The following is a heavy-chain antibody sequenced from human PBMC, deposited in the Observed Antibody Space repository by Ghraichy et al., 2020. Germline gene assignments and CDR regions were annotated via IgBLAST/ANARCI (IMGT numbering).Heavy chain of an antibody. CDR1: GGSISSSSYY. V-gene: IGHV4-39*01. J-gene: IGHJ6*02. CDR2: IYYSGST. Sequence: SETLSLTCTVSGGSISSSSYYWGWIRQPPGKGLEWIGSIYYSGSTYYNPSLKSRVTISVDTSKNQFSLKLSSVTAADTAVYYCARVAYSSSWGGYYYYGMDVWGQGTTVTVSS. CDR3: ARVAYSSSWGGYYYYGMDV. D-gene: IGHD6-13*01.